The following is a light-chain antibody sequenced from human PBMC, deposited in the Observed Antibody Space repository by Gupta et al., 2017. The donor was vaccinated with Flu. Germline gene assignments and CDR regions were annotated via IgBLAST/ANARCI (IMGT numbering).Light chain of an antibody. CDR3: QQYNSHVHT. V-gene: IGKV1-5*01. Sequence: IQLAQSPSTRSASVGDRVTITCRASQSISNWLAWYQQKPGKAPELLVYGASTLQKEVSSRFSGSGSGKEFTLTISSLQPEDVATYYCQQYNSHVHTFGQGTKVEIK. CDR1: QSISNW. J-gene: IGKJ2*01. CDR2: GAS.